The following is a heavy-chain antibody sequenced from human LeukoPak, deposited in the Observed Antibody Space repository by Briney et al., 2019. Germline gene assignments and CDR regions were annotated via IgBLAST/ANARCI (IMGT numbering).Heavy chain of an antibody. V-gene: IGHV3-23*01. D-gene: IGHD1-26*01. Sequence: GGSLRPSCAASGFTFSNFAMTWVRQAPGKGLEWVSAISSSGSDTIYTDSVKDRFTISRDNSRDTLYLQMNSLRAEDTALYYCAKGGSYAPLDYWGQGTLVTVSS. CDR1: GFTFSNFA. CDR2: ISSSGSDT. J-gene: IGHJ4*02. CDR3: AKGGSYAPLDY.